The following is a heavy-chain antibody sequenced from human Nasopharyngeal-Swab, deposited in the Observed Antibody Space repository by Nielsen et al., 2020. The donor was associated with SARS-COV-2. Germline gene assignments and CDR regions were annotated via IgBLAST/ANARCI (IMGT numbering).Heavy chain of an antibody. J-gene: IGHJ4*02. D-gene: IGHD4-17*01. V-gene: IGHV4-59*01. CDR2: IYYSGST. CDR1: GGSISAYH. Sequence: SETLSLTCTVSGGSISAYHWSWIRQPPGKGLEWIGYIYYSGSTNYNPSLKSRVTISVDSSKNQFSLKMSSVTAAGTAVYYCARGKAVTYDYWGQGTPVTVSS. CDR3: ARGKAVTYDY.